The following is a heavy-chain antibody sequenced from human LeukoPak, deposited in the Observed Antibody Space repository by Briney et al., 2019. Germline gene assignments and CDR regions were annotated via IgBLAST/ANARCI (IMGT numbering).Heavy chain of an antibody. D-gene: IGHD4-23*01. CDR2: IYSSGST. Sequence: GGSLRLSCAASGFNSSNNYMTWVRQAPGKGLEWVSLIYSSGSTYYADSVKGRFTISRDNSKNTLYLQVNSLRAEDTAVYYCARRGDGGRSFDYWGQGTLVTVSS. J-gene: IGHJ4*02. CDR3: ARRGDGGRSFDY. CDR1: GFNSSNNY. V-gene: IGHV3-53*01.